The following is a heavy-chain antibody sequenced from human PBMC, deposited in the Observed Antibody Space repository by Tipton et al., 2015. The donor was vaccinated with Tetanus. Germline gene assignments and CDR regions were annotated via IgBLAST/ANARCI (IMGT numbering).Heavy chain of an antibody. V-gene: IGHV4-31*03. CDR3: ARVPILIEVPYFDY. CDR2: MYYTGST. D-gene: IGHD3-22*01. J-gene: IGHJ4*02. CDR1: GDSISSSTYY. Sequence: TLSLTCSLSGDSISSSTYYWSWIRQLPGKGLEWIGYMYYTGSTFYNPSLQNRLTISVDTSKNQFSLRLSSVTAADTAVYYCARVPILIEVPYFDYWGPGHLVTVSS.